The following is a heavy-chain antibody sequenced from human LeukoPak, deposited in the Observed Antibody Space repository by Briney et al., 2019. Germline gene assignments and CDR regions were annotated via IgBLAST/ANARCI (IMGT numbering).Heavy chain of an antibody. Sequence: PGGSLRLSCAASGFTFSNSEMNWVRRPSGKGLEWVSYISGSNTIYYADSVKGRFTISRDNAKNSLYLQMNNLRAEDTAVYYCAGSTPSDFYFDYWGQGTLVTVSS. CDR3: AGSTPSDFYFDY. CDR2: ISGSNTI. J-gene: IGHJ4*02. D-gene: IGHD2-2*01. V-gene: IGHV3-48*03. CDR1: GFTFSNSE.